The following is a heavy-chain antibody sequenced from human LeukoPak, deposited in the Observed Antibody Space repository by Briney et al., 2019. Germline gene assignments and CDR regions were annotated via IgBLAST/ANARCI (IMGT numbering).Heavy chain of an antibody. D-gene: IGHD2-2*01. CDR3: AKDLSSTSCPDY. CDR2: LRYDGNEK. CDR1: GFSFSSYG. V-gene: IGHV3-30*02. J-gene: IGHJ4*02. Sequence: PWGSLRLSCAASGFSFSSYGMHWVRQAPGKGPEFVAFLRYDGNEKYYAGSVQGRFTVARDNSKNTLYLEMNGLRPEDTAVYYCAKDLSSTSCPDYWGQGTLVTVSS.